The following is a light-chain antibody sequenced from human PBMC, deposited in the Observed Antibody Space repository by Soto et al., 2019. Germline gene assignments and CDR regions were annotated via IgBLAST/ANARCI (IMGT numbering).Light chain of an antibody. Sequence: ESVLTQYPRSMYLYPGESVTLCCRASQSVSNNYLAWYQQKPGQAPRLLIYGASNRATGIPDRFSGSGSGTDFTLTISRLEPEDFAVYYCQQYGSSGTLGQGTKVDIK. CDR3: QQYGSSGT. CDR2: GAS. V-gene: IGKV3-20*01. J-gene: IGKJ1*01. CDR1: QSVSNNY.